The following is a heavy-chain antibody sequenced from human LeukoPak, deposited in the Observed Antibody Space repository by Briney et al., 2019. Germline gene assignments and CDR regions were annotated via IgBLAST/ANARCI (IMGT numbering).Heavy chain of an antibody. V-gene: IGHV4-39*01. J-gene: IGHJ4*02. CDR3: ARHPRDGVVISDGDY. Sequence: SETLSLTCTVSGGSISSSSYYWGWIRQPPGKGLEWIGSIYYSGSTYYNPSLKSRVTISVDTSKNQFSLKLSSVTAADTAVYYCARHPRDGVVISDGDYWGQGTLVTVSS. CDR2: IYYSGST. CDR1: GGSISSSSYY. D-gene: IGHD3-3*01.